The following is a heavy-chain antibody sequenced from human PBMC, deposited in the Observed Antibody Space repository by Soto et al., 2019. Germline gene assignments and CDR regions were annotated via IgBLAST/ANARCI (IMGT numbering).Heavy chain of an antibody. CDR3: ARGGVVDYGAYNT. V-gene: IGHV1-69*02. Sequence: QVNLVQSGAEVRKPGSSVKVSCKTSGATLNNYIIGWVRQAPGQGLEWMGRIIPILGIPNYSQRFQDRLTITADRSTSTLYTELSSLRSDDTAIYFCARGGVVDYGAYNTWGQGTLVTVSS. CDR1: GATLNNYI. D-gene: IGHD4-17*01. CDR2: IIPILGIP. J-gene: IGHJ5*02.